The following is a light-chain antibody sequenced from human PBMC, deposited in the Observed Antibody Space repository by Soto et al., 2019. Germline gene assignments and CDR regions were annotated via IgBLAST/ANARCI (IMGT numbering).Light chain of an antibody. J-gene: IGKJ2*01. CDR3: QQLNSYPRRYT. CDR1: QGISSY. Sequence: DIQLTQSPSFLSASVGDRVTITCRARQGISSYLAWYQQKPGKAPKLLIYAASTLQSGVPSRFSGSGSGTEFTLTISSLQPEDFATYYCQQLNSYPRRYTFGQGTKLEIK. CDR2: AAS. V-gene: IGKV1-9*01.